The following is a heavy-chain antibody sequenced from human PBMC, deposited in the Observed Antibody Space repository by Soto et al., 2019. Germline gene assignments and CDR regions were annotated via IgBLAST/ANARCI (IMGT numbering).Heavy chain of an antibody. CDR2: INHSGST. J-gene: IGHJ5*02. CDR3: ARAGVVVVAATRWFDP. D-gene: IGHD2-15*01. V-gene: IGHV4-34*01. Sequence: SETLSLTCAVSGCSISPGGYSWSWIRQPPGKGLEWIGEINHSGSTNYNPSLKSRVTISVDTSKNQFSLKLSSVTAADTAVYYCARAGVVVVAATRWFDPWGQGTLVTSPQ. CDR1: GCSISPGGYS.